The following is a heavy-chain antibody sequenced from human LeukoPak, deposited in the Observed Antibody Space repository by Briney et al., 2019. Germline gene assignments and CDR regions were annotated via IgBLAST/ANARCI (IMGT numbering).Heavy chain of an antibody. CDR3: ARGFGSGAWNWFDP. CDR2: INHSGST. V-gene: IGHV4-34*01. Sequence: SETLSLTCAVYGGSFSGYCWSWIRQPPGKGLEWIGEINHSGSTNYNPSLKSRVTISVDTSKNQFSLKLSSVTAADTAVYYCARGFGSGAWNWFDPWGQGTLVTVSS. CDR1: GGSFSGYC. J-gene: IGHJ5*02. D-gene: IGHD2-15*01.